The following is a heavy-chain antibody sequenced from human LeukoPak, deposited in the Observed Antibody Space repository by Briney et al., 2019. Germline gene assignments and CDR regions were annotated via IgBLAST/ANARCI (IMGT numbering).Heavy chain of an antibody. CDR3: ASHYSSGSYRYTGSFDS. CDR2: INHSGTT. V-gene: IGHV4-34*01. D-gene: IGHD3-16*02. CDR1: GGSFRDYY. J-gene: IGHJ4*02. Sequence: KASETLSLSCAVYGGSFRDYYWSWICQPPGTGREWVGEINHSGTTNYSPSLNSRFSISVATSKNQFSLKLTSVTAADAAMYYCASHYSSGSYRYTGSFDSWGQGMLVNVSS.